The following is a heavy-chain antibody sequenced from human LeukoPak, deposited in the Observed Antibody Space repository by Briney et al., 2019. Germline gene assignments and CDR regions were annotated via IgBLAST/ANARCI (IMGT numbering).Heavy chain of an antibody. J-gene: IGHJ4*02. CDR2: IIPIFGTA. CDR1: GGTFSSYA. D-gene: IGHD3-3*01. V-gene: IGHV1-69*13. Sequence: ASVKVSCKASGGTFSSYAISWVRQAPGQGLEWMGGIIPIFGTANYAQKFQGRVTITADESTSTAYMELSSLRSEGTAVYYCASTPDFWSGYYFDYWGQGTLVTVSS. CDR3: ASTPDFWSGYYFDY.